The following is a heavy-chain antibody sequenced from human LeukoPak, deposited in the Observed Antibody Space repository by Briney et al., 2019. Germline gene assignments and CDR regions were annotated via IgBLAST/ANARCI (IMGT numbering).Heavy chain of an antibody. CDR2: ISGSGGST. J-gene: IGHJ4*02. V-gene: IGHV3-23*01. Sequence: GGSLRLSCAASGFIFSNYAMYWVRQAPGKGLEWVSAISGSGGSTYYADSVKGRFTISRDNSKNTLYLQMNSLRAEDTAVYDWSKDPGYYDFLSCYQMEVVFWGQGTLVTVSS. CDR3: SKDPGYYDFLSCYQMEVVF. D-gene: IGHD3-3*01. CDR1: GFIFSNYA.